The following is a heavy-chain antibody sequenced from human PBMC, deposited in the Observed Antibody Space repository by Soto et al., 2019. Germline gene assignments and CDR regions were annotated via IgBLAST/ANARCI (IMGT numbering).Heavy chain of an antibody. CDR2: ISSTTNYI. V-gene: IGHV3-21*06. CDR1: GFTFTRYS. Sequence: GVSLRLSCAASGFTFTRYSMNWVRQAPGKGLEWVSSISSTTNYIYHGDSMKGRFTISRDNAKNSLYLEMNSLRAEDTAVYYCARESEDLTSNFDYWGQGTLVTVSS. CDR3: ARESEDLTSNFDY. J-gene: IGHJ4*02.